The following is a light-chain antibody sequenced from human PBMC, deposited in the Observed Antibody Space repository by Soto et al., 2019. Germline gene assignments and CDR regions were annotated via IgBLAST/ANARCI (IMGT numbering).Light chain of an antibody. J-gene: IGKJ1*01. Sequence: DIQMTQSPSSLSASVGGRVTITCRASQGISTYLNWYQQKPGKAPKLLIYAASSLQSGVPSRFSGSGSETDFTLTISSLQPEDFATYSCQQSYSTPWTFGQGTKVDIK. CDR2: AAS. V-gene: IGKV1-39*01. CDR3: QQSYSTPWT. CDR1: QGISTY.